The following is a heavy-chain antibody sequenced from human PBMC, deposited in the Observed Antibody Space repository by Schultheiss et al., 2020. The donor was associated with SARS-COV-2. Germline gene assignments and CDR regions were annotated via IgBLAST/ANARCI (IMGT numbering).Heavy chain of an antibody. CDR1: GFTFSSYS. V-gene: IGHV3-21*01. Sequence: GGSLRLSCAASGFTFSSYSMNWVRQAPGKGLEWVSSISSSSSYIYYADSVKGRFTISRDNAKNSLYLQMNSLRAEDTAVYYCAVQGRVLRFLEWLSHWGQGTTVTVSS. J-gene: IGHJ6*02. D-gene: IGHD3-3*01. CDR3: AVQGRVLRFLEWLSH. CDR2: ISSSSSYI.